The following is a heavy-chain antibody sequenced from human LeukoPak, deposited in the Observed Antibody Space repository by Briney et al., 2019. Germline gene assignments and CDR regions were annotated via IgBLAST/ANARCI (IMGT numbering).Heavy chain of an antibody. J-gene: IGHJ4*02. CDR3: ARANVLYCSSTSCLFDY. D-gene: IGHD2-2*01. V-gene: IGHV1-2*02. Sequence: ASVNVTCKASGYIFTDYYMHWVRPAPGQGFEWMGWINPNDGDTNYAQKFQGRVTMPRDTSISTAHMEVSRLRSDDTAVYYCARANVLYCSSTSCLFDYWGQGTLVTVSS. CDR1: GYIFTDYY. CDR2: INPNDGDT.